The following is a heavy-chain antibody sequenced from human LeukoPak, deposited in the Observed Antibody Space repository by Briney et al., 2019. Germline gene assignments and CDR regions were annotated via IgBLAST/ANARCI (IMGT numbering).Heavy chain of an antibody. Sequence: SETLSLTCVVYGGSFSGYYWSWIRQPPGKGLEWIGEINHSGSTNYNPSLKSRVAISVDTSKNQFSLKLSSMTAADTAVYYCASLGGRDQYYFDYWGQGTLVTVSS. CDR1: GGSFSGYY. CDR2: INHSGST. J-gene: IGHJ4*02. V-gene: IGHV4-34*01. D-gene: IGHD2-2*01. CDR3: ASLGGRDQYYFDY.